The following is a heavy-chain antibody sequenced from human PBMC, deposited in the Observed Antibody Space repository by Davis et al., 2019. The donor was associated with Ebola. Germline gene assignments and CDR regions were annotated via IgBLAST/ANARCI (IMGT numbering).Heavy chain of an antibody. Sequence: MPSETLSLTCTVSGGSVSSGGHYWSWIRQPPGKGLEWIGYIYYSGSTNYNPSLKSRVTISVDTSKNQFSLKLSSVTAADTAVYYCARQPTGYYYDSSGYHTTGWYFDLWGRGTLVTVSS. CDR1: GGSVSSGGHY. V-gene: IGHV4-61*08. CDR3: ARQPTGYYYDSSGYHTTGWYFDL. D-gene: IGHD3-22*01. J-gene: IGHJ2*01. CDR2: IYYSGST.